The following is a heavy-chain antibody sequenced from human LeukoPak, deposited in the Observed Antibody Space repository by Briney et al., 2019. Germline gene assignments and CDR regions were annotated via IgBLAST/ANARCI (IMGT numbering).Heavy chain of an antibody. Sequence: GGSLRLSCAASGFIFNNYAMHWVRQAPGKGLEWVSTIGGSGITTFYADSVKGRFTISRDNSKNAVFLQVNSLRAEDMAIYYCARGASSWEYTTFDIWGQGTIVTVSS. CDR3: ARGASSWEYTTFDI. D-gene: IGHD6-13*01. CDR2: IGGSGITT. J-gene: IGHJ3*02. CDR1: GFIFNNYA. V-gene: IGHV3-23*01.